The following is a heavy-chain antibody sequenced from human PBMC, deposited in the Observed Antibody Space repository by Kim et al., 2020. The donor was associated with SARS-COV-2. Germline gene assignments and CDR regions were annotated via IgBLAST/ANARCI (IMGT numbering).Heavy chain of an antibody. CDR1: GYTFSTYD. V-gene: IGHV1-3*04. CDR3: ARAFKSGPTF. CDR2: INTDNGNT. Sequence: ASVKVSCKASGYTFSTYDIHWMRQAPGQRLEWMGWINTDNGNTKYSQNFHGRVTITRDTSASTTYMELSSLRYEDTAVYYCARAFKSGPTFWGQGTLAT. D-gene: IGHD3-3*01. J-gene: IGHJ4*02.